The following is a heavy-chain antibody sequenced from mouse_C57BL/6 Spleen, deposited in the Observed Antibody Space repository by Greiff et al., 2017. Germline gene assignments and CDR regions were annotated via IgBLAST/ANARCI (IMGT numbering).Heavy chain of an antibody. V-gene: IGHV1-42*01. CDR1: GYSFTGYY. CDR2: INPSTGGT. Sequence: EVQLQQSGPELVKPGASVKISCKASGYSFTGYYMNWVKQSPEKSLEWIGEINPSTGGTTYNQKFKAKATLTVDKSSSTAYMQLKSLTSEDSAVYYCARRIYYDYGGAMDYWGQGTSVTVSS. D-gene: IGHD2-4*01. CDR3: ARRIYYDYGGAMDY. J-gene: IGHJ4*01.